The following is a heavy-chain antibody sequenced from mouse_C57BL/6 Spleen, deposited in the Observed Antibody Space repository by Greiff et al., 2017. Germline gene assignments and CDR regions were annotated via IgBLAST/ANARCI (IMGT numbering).Heavy chain of an antibody. CDR3: AREALGRAWFAY. CDR1: GYTFTSYW. J-gene: IGHJ3*01. Sequence: QVQLKESGAELVRPGSSVKLSCKASGYTFTSYWMPWVKQRPIQGLEWIGNIDPSDSETHYNQKFKDKATLTVDKSSSTAYMQLSSLTSEDSAVYYCAREALGRAWFAYWGQGTLVTVSA. V-gene: IGHV1-52*01. D-gene: IGHD4-1*01. CDR2: IDPSDSET.